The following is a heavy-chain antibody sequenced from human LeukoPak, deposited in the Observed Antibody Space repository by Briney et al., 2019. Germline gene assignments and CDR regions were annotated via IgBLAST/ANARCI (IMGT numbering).Heavy chain of an antibody. CDR1: GYTFTSYG. D-gene: IGHD3-10*01. Sequence: ASVKVSCKASGYTFTSYGISWVRQAPGQVLEWMGWISAYNGNTNYAQKLQGRVTMTTDTSTSTAYMELRSLRSDDTAVYYCARGGELLPLTDYFDYWGQGTLVTVSS. CDR2: ISAYNGNT. J-gene: IGHJ4*02. CDR3: ARGGELLPLTDYFDY. V-gene: IGHV1-18*01.